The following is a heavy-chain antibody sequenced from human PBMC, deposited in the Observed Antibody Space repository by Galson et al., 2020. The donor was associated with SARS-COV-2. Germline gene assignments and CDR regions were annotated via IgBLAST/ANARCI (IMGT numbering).Heavy chain of an antibody. CDR1: GYTFTSYY. CDR2: INPSGGST. J-gene: IGHJ4*02. CDR3: ARDEGYTSGWAVGGWD. D-gene: IGHD6-19*01. Sequence: ASVKVSCKASGYTFTSYYMHWVRQAPGQGLEWMGMINPSGGSTSYAQKFQGRVTMTRDTSTSTVYMELSSLRSEDTAVYYCARDEGYTSGWAVGGWDWGQGTLVTVSS. V-gene: IGHV1-46*01.